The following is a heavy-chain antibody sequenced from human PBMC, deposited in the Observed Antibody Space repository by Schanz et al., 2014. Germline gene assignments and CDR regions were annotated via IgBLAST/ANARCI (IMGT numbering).Heavy chain of an antibody. CDR2: ISVYTGNT. Sequence: QVQLVQSGAEVKKPGASVKVSCKASGYTFTSYGISWVRQAPGQGLEWVGWISVYTGNTKYGQKVQGRVTMTTDTSTSTAYMELRSLRSDDTAVYYCARDRRFFDRDDLYYFDSWGQGTLVTVSS. D-gene: IGHD3-3*01. CDR3: ARDRRFFDRDDLYYFDS. J-gene: IGHJ4*02. V-gene: IGHV1-18*01. CDR1: GYTFTSYG.